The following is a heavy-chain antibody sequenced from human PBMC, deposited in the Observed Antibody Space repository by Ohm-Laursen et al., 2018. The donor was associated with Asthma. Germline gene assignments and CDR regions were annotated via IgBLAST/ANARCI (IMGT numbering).Heavy chain of an antibody. CDR1: GGPLSSYS. D-gene: IGHD3-22*01. CDR3: ARGRYDSSDYDLYGLDV. J-gene: IGHJ6*02. Sequence: ASVKVSCKASGGPLSSYSISWVRQAPGQGLEWMGGIIPILRTANYAQNFRGRVTITADESASTAYMDLSSLRSEGTAVYYCARGRYDSSDYDLYGLDVWGQGTTVTVSS. CDR2: IIPILRTA. V-gene: IGHV1-69*13.